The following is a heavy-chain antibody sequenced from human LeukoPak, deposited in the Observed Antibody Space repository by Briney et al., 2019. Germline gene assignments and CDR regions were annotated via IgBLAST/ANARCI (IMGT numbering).Heavy chain of an antibody. CDR1: GFTFDSYW. V-gene: IGHV3-21*01. Sequence: PGGSLRLSCAASGFTFDSYWMSWVRQAPGKGLEWVSSISSSSSYIYYADSVKGRFTISRDNAKNSLYLQMNSLRAEDTAVYYCARGGIVGATPHFDYWGQGTLVTVSS. D-gene: IGHD1-26*01. CDR2: ISSSSSYI. J-gene: IGHJ4*02. CDR3: ARGGIVGATPHFDY.